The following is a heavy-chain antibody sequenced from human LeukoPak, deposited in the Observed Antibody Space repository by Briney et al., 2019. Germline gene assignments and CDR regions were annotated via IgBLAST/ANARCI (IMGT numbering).Heavy chain of an antibody. CDR2: ISYDGSNK. CDR3: AREGGYSYGYSPYYFDY. J-gene: IGHJ4*02. D-gene: IGHD5-18*01. Sequence: GGSLRLSCAASGFTFSSYAMHWVRQAPGKGLEWVAVISYDGSNKYYADSVKGRFTISRDNSKNTLYLQMNSLRAEDTAVYYCAREGGYSYGYSPYYFDYWGQGTLVTVSS. V-gene: IGHV3-30-3*01. CDR1: GFTFSSYA.